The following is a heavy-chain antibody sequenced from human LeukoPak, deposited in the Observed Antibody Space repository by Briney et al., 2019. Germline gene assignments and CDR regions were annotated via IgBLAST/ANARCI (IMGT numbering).Heavy chain of an antibody. CDR2: INHSGST. Sequence: PSETLSLTCAVYGGSFSGYCWSWIRQPPGKGLEWIGEINHSGSTNYNPSLKSRVTISVDTSKNQFSLKLSSVTAADTAVYYCARFNYDSSGSQRHLDYWGQGTLVTVSS. CDR3: ARFNYDSSGSQRHLDY. CDR1: GGSFSGYC. D-gene: IGHD3-22*01. V-gene: IGHV4-34*01. J-gene: IGHJ4*02.